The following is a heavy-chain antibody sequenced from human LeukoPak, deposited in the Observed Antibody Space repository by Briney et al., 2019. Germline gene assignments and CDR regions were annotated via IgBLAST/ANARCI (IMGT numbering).Heavy chain of an antibody. D-gene: IGHD1-14*01. CDR1: GFTFSSSW. CDR3: ARDRTGAGLDY. CDR2: IRQDGNEK. V-gene: IGHV3-7*03. J-gene: IGHJ4*02. Sequence: PGGSLRLSCAASGFTFSSSWMSWVRRAPGKGLEWVANIRQDGNEKYFADSVKGRFTISRDNAKNSLFLRINSLRAEDTAVYYCARDRTGAGLDYWGQGTLVTVSS.